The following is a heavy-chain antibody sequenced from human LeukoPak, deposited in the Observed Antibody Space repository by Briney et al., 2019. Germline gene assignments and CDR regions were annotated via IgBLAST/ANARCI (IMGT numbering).Heavy chain of an antibody. CDR3: AKAPIVSCSGASCYPFDP. CDR2: ISGLRGGT. Sequence: GGSLRLSCAASGFTFSSYGMSWVRQAPGKGLEWVSSISGLRGGTSYADSVKGRFTISRDNSKNTLYLQMNSMRAEDTAVYYCAKAPIVSCSGASCYPFDPWGQETLVTVSS. V-gene: IGHV3-23*01. J-gene: IGHJ5*02. D-gene: IGHD2-15*01. CDR1: GFTFSSYG.